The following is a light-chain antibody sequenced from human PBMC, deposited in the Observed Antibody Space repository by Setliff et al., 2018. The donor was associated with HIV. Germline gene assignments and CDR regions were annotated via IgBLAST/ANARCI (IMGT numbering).Light chain of an antibody. V-gene: IGLV1-36*01. CDR1: SSNIGINA. J-gene: IGLJ2*01. CDR3: AAWDDRLSGVV. Sequence: QSVLTQPPSVSEAPRQRVTISCSGSSSNIGINAVNWYQQLPGKAPKLLIYYDDLLPSGVSDRFSGSKSGTSASLAISGLQSEDEADYYCAAWDDRLSGVVFGGGTKVIV. CDR2: YDD.